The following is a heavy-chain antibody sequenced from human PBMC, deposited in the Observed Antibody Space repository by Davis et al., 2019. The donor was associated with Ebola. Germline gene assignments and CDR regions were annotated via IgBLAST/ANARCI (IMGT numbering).Heavy chain of an antibody. V-gene: IGHV4-34*01. D-gene: IGHD5-24*01. CDR1: GGSFSGYY. J-gene: IGHJ6*02. CDR2: INHSGRT. Sequence: SETLSLTCAVYGGSFSGYYWSWIRQPPGKGLEWIGEINHSGRTNYNPSLKSRVTISVDTSKKQFSLKLSSVTAADTAVYYCARQIGYRYYYGMDVWGQGTTVTVSS. CDR3: ARQIGYRYYYGMDV.